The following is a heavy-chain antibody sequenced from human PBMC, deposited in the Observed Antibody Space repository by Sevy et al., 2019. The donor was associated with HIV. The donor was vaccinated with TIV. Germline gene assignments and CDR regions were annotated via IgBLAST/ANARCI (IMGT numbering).Heavy chain of an antibody. CDR3: AREGCSRPHDY. CDR1: GFAFYEYS. Sequence: GGSLRLSCAASGFAFYEYSMSWIRQAPGKGLEWAATLSFGWGKINYADSVKGRFTISRDNSKNSFYLQMDNLRVEDTALYYCAREGCSRPHDYWGQGTRVTVSS. D-gene: IGHD2-8*01. J-gene: IGHJ4*02. CDR2: LSFGWGKI. V-gene: IGHV3-23*01.